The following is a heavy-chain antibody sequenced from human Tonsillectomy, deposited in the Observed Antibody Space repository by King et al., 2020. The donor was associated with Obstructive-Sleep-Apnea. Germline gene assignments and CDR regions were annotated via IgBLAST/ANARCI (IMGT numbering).Heavy chain of an antibody. J-gene: IGHJ4*02. CDR3: SRDHIFGSGSPTRFDS. V-gene: IGHV3-49*03. D-gene: IGHD3-10*01. Sequence: VQLVESGGGLVQPGRSLRLSCTASGFAFGDYAMTWFRQAPGKGVEGVGFIRSKVYGVTTEYAASVKGGFPISRDDSESVAYLQMNSLKVEDTAVYYFSRDHIFGSGSPTRFDSWGQGTLVTVSS. CDR1: GFAFGDYA. CDR2: IRSKVYGVTT.